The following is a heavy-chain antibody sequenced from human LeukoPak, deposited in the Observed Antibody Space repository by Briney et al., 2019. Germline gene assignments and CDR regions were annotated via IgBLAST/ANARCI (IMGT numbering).Heavy chain of an antibody. CDR1: GYTFTSYA. CDR3: ARAWSTGRYFDWFQPEHYYYGMDV. J-gene: IGHJ6*02. D-gene: IGHD3-9*01. Sequence: ASVKVSCKASGYTFTSYAMHWLRQAPGQRLEWMGWINAGNGNTKYSQKFQGRVTITRDTSASTAYMELSSLRSEDTAVYYCARAWSTGRYFDWFQPEHYYYGMDVWGQGTTVTVSS. CDR2: INAGNGNT. V-gene: IGHV1-3*01.